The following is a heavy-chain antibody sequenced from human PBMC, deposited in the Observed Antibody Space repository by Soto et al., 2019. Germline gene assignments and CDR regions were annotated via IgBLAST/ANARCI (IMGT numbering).Heavy chain of an antibody. CDR3: ARHRDCSGGSCYSYYYYGMDV. CDR1: GGSISSSSYY. J-gene: IGHJ6*02. Sequence: SETLSLTCTVSGGSISSSSYYWGWIRQPPGKGLEWIGSIYYSGSTYYNPSLKSRVTISVDTSKNQFSLKLSSVTAADTAVYYCARHRDCSGGSCYSYYYYGMDVWGQGTTVTVSS. V-gene: IGHV4-39*01. CDR2: IYYSGST. D-gene: IGHD2-15*01.